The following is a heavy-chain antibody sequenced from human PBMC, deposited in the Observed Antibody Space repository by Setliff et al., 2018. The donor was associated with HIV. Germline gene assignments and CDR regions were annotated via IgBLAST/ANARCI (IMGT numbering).Heavy chain of an antibody. CDR1: GFTFGDFC. J-gene: IGHJ6*03. CDR3: ARGPTTVTNYYYYYMDV. Sequence: PGGSLRLSCETSGFTFGDFCMNWVRQAPGKGLEWISCISSKRTSIYYADSVKGRFTISRDNDRNSLYLQMNGLRAEDTAVYYCARGPTTVTNYYYYYMDVWGKGTTVTVSS. D-gene: IGHD4-17*01. CDR2: ISSKRTSI. V-gene: IGHV3-48*01.